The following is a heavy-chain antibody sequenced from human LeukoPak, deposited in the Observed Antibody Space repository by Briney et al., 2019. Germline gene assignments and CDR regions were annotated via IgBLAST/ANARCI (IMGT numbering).Heavy chain of an antibody. CDR2: IKSDGTYT. D-gene: IGHD5-18*01. J-gene: IGHJ4*02. CDR1: GFTFSNYW. CDR3: ARDSSYGYDY. V-gene: IGHV3-74*01. Sequence: PGGSLILSCAASGFTFSNYWMHWVRQGQGKGLVWVSRIKSDGTYTTYADSVKGRFTISRDNAKNTLYLQMNSLRAEDTAVYYCARDSSYGYDYWGQGTLVTVSS.